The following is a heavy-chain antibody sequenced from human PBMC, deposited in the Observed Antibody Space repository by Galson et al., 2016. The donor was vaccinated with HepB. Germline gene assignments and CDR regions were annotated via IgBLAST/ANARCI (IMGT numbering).Heavy chain of an antibody. CDR1: GFIVSSNY. V-gene: IGHV3-48*02. CDR3: ARDVRGSEDY. CDR2: ITRSGGTT. J-gene: IGHJ4*02. Sequence: SLRLSCAASGFIVSSNYMTWVRQAPGKGLEWVSYITRSGGTTLYADSVKGRFTISRDNAKNSLYLQMNSLRDEDTAVYYCARDVRGSEDYWGQGTLVTVSS. D-gene: IGHD1-26*01.